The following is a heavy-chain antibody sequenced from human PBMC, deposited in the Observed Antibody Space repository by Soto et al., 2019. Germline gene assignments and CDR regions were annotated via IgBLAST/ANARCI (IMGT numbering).Heavy chain of an antibody. CDR3: AAEIAVAGTGGDY. J-gene: IGHJ4*02. CDR2: IVVGSGNT. Sequence: GASLKVSCKASGFTFTSSAVQWVRQARGQRLEWIGWIVVGSGNTNYAQKFQERVTITRDMSTSTAYMELSSLRSEDTAVYYCAAEIAVAGTGGDYWGQGTLVTVSS. V-gene: IGHV1-58*01. D-gene: IGHD6-19*01. CDR1: GFTFTSSA.